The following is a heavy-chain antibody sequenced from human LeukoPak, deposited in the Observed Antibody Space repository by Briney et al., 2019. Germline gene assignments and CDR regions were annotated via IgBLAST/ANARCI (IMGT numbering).Heavy chain of an antibody. Sequence: GASVKVSCKASGYTFNSYENNWVRQAPGQGPEGMGWKNPNSGNTGYAQKFQRRVTITRNTSISTAYVELSSLRAEDTAVYYCARGHFDSGYVVDYWGQGTLVTVSS. J-gene: IGHJ4*02. V-gene: IGHV1-8*03. CDR1: GYTFNSYE. D-gene: IGHD5-12*01. CDR3: ARGHFDSGYVVDY. CDR2: KNPNSGNT.